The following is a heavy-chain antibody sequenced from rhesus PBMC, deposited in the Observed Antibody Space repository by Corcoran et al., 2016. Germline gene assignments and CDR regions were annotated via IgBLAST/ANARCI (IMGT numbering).Heavy chain of an antibody. D-gene: IGHD6-13*01. J-gene: IGHJ4*01. CDR2: IYGSGASN. CDR1: GGSISGYYY. Sequence: QVQLQESGPGLVKPSETLSLTCAVSGGSISGYYYWSWIRHPPWKGLGWIVSIYGSGASNYRNPSLNSRVTLSVDTSKNQFSLKLSSVTAADTAVYYCACLLSWSPDYWGQGVLVTVSS. CDR3: ACLLSWSPDY. V-gene: IGHV4S14*01.